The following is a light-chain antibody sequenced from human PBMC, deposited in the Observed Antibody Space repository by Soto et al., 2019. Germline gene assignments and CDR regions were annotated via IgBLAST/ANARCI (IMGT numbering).Light chain of an antibody. J-gene: IGKJ1*01. Sequence: DIQMTQSPSSVSASVGDRLTITCRASRDISNSLAWYQQTPGKAPKLLLRGASSLHRGVPSRFSGSGSETDFTLTISSLQPEDFATYSCQQSYSTTWTFGQGTKVDIK. CDR3: QQSYSTTWT. CDR2: GAS. CDR1: RDISNS. V-gene: IGKV1-12*01.